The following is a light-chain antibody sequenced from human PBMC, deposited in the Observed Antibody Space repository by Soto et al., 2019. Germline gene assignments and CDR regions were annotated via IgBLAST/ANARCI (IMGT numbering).Light chain of an antibody. Sequence: EIVLTQSPATLSLSPGERATLSCRASQSVSRYLAWYQQKPGQAPRLLIYDASNRATGIPARFSGSGSETDFTLTISSLEPEDFAVYYCQQRSNWLITFGQGTRLEIK. CDR3: QQRSNWLIT. V-gene: IGKV3-11*01. J-gene: IGKJ5*01. CDR1: QSVSRY. CDR2: DAS.